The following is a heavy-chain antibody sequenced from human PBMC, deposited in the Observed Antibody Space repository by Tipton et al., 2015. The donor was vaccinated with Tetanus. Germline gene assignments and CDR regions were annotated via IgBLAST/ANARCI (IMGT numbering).Heavy chain of an antibody. Sequence: QLVQSGGGVVQPGRSLRLSCAVSGFTFSDYAMHWVRQAPGKGLEWVAVISYDGSNKYYADSVKGRFTISRDNSKNTLYLQMNSLVLETPAMYYGGRDPSCITTSCYWGNWGQGPLV. CDR3: GRDPSCITTSCYWGN. V-gene: IGHV3-30-3*01. D-gene: IGHD2-2*01. J-gene: IGHJ4*02. CDR2: ISYDGSNK. CDR1: GFTFSDYA.